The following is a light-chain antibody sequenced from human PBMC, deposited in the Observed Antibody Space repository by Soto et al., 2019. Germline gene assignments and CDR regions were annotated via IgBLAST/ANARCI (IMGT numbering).Light chain of an antibody. CDR2: GAS. CDR3: QQYHSEPDT. Sequence: EIVLTQSPGTLSLSPGEIATLSCRAIQSLRRSNLAGYQQKPGQAPRVLIYGASSRATGIPDRFSGSGSGTDFTLTISSLESEDFAVYYCQQYHSEPDTFGQGTKREIK. CDR1: QSLRRSN. V-gene: IGKV3-20*01. J-gene: IGKJ2*01.